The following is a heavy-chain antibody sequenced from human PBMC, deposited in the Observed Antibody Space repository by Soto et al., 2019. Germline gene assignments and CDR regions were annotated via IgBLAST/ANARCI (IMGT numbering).Heavy chain of an antibody. Sequence: ASVKASCKASGDTFTCYSMYWVQHAPGQGPEWMGWINPNSGGTNYAQKFQGWVTMTRDTSISTAYMELSRLRSDDTAVYYCARDGDGSGSYYNPNWFDPWGQGTLVTVSS. V-gene: IGHV1-2*04. CDR2: INPNSGGT. CDR3: ARDGDGSGSYYNPNWFDP. CDR1: GDTFTCYS. D-gene: IGHD3-10*01. J-gene: IGHJ5*02.